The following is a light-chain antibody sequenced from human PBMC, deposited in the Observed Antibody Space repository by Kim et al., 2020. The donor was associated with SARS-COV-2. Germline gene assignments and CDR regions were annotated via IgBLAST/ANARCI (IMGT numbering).Light chain of an antibody. CDR3: QAWDISTYV. Sequence: VAPGQTASITCSGDKLGNKYASWYQQKPGQSPVLVIYQDTERHSGIPERFSGSNSGNTATLTISGTQAMDEAVYYCQAWDISTYVFGTGTKVTVL. CDR1: KLGNKY. J-gene: IGLJ1*01. V-gene: IGLV3-1*01. CDR2: QDT.